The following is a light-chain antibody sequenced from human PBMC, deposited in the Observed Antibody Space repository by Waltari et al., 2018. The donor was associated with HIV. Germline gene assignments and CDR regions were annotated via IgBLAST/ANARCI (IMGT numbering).Light chain of an antibody. V-gene: IGKV4-1*01. J-gene: IGKJ2*01. CDR2: WAS. CDR1: QSVLYSSNNKNY. CDR3: QQYYSTPRYT. Sequence: DIVMTQSPDSLAVSLGERATINCKSSQSVLYSSNNKNYLAWYQQKPGQPPKLLIYWASTRESGVPDRFSGSGSGTDFTLTISSLQAEDVAVYYCQQYYSTPRYTFGQGTKLEIK.